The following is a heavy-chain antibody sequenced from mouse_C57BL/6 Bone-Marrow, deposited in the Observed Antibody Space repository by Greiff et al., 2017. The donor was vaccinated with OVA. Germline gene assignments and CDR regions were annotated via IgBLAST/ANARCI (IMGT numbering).Heavy chain of an antibody. CDR3: AREHDPYYFDY. CDR2: IDPSASYT. CDR1: GYTFTSYW. Sequence: VQLQQPGAELVRPGTSVKLSCKASGYTFTSYWMHWVKQRPGQGLEWIGVIDPSASYTNYNQKFKGKATLTVDTSSSTAYMQLSSLTSEDSAVYYCAREHDPYYFDYWGQGTTLTVSS. V-gene: IGHV1-59*01. J-gene: IGHJ2*01. D-gene: IGHD2-3*01.